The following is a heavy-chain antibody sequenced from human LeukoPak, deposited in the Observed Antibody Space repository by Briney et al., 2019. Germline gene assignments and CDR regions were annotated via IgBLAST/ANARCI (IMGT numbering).Heavy chain of an antibody. J-gene: IGHJ6*01. D-gene: IGHD3-10*01. CDR1: GFTFSNAL. V-gene: IGHV3-15*01. Sequence: PGGSLILSCAASGFTFSNALMSWVRLAPRKGLEWVGRNKSKTDSGTTEYAAAVKGIFTISTDDSNNTLCMQMHSLKTEDPAVYYCTTNTFGSGSYWYYYYYYGMDVGREETTVSVS. CDR2: NKSKTDSGTT. CDR3: TTNTFGSGSYWYYYYYYGMDV.